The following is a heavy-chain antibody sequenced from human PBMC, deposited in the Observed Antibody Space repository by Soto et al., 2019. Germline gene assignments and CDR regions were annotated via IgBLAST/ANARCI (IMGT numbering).Heavy chain of an antibody. CDR3: AKGTWWLVRNTSFDY. Sequence: EVQLLESGGGLVQPGGSLRLSCAASGFTFSSYAMSWVRQAPGKGLEWVSAISGSGGSTYYADSVKGRFTISRDNSKNTLYRQMNSLRAEDTAVYYCAKGTWWLVRNTSFDYWGQGTLVTVSS. CDR2: ISGSGGST. D-gene: IGHD6-19*01. V-gene: IGHV3-23*01. J-gene: IGHJ4*02. CDR1: GFTFSSYA.